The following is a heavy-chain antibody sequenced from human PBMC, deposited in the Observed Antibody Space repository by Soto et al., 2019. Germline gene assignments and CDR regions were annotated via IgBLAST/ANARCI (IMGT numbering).Heavy chain of an antibody. CDR1: GGTFSSYI. Sequence: QVQRVQSGAEVKKPGPSVKVSCKASGGTFSSYIISWVRQAPGQGLEWMGRIIPILGIANYAQKFQGRVTITADKSTITSYMELSSQGSDDTAVYYCARFPQTAIVGAAYFDYWGQGTLVTVSS. CDR2: IIPILGIA. D-gene: IGHD1-26*01. CDR3: ARFPQTAIVGAAYFDY. J-gene: IGHJ4*02. V-gene: IGHV1-69*02.